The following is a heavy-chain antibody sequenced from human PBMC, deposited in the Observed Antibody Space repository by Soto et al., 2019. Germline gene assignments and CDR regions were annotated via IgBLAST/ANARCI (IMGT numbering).Heavy chain of an antibody. J-gene: IGHJ5*02. D-gene: IGHD3-9*01. V-gene: IGHV4-30-2*01. CDR2: IYHSGST. CDR1: GGSISSGGYS. CDR3: ARSPHLYYDISPPWFDP. Sequence: PSETLSLTCAVSGGSISSGGYSWSWIRQPPGKGLEWIGYIYHSGSTYYNPSLKSRVTISVDRSKNQFSLKLSSVTAADTAVYYCARSPHLYYDISPPWFDPWGQGTLVTVSS.